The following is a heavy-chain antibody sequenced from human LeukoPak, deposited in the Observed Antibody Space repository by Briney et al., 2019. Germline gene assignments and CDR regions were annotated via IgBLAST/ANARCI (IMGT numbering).Heavy chain of an antibody. CDR2: ISSSSSYI. Sequence: GGSLRLSCAASGFTFSSYSMNWVRQAPGKGLEWVSSISSSSSYIYYADSVKGRFTISRDNAKNSLYLQMNSLRAEDTAVYYCAREGEYCSRTSCYSRLFDYWGQGTLVTVSS. V-gene: IGHV3-21*01. CDR1: GFTFSSYS. D-gene: IGHD2-2*02. CDR3: AREGEYCSRTSCYSRLFDY. J-gene: IGHJ4*02.